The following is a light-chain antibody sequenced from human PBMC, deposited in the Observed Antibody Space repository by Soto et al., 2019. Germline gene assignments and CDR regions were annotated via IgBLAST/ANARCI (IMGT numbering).Light chain of an antibody. Sequence: QSVLTQPASVSGSPGQSITISCTGTSSDVGGDNYVSWYQQHPGKAPKLMIYDVSNRPSGVSNRFSGSKSGNTASLTISGLQAEDVADYYCSSYTSSSTSYVFGPGTKVTVL. J-gene: IGLJ1*01. CDR3: SSYTSSSTSYV. V-gene: IGLV2-14*01. CDR1: SSDVGGDNY. CDR2: DVS.